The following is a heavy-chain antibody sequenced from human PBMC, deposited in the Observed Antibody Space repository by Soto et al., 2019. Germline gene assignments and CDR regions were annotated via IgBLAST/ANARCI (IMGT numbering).Heavy chain of an antibody. V-gene: IGHV1-46*01. D-gene: IGHD2-15*01. CDR1: GYTFSTYY. CDR2: INPSGGST. CDR3: ASGGGCSGGSCYLDY. Sequence: QVQLVQSGAEVKKPGASVKVSFKASGYTFSTYYMHWVRQAPGQGLEWMGIINPSGGSTSYAQKFQGRVTMTRDTSTSTVYMELSSLRSEDTAVYYCASGGGCSGGSCYLDYWGQGTLVTVSS. J-gene: IGHJ4*02.